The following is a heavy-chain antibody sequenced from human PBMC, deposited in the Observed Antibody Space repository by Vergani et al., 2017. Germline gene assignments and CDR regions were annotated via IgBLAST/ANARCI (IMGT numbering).Heavy chain of an antibody. CDR1: GYSISSGYF. Sequence: QVQLQESGPRLVKPSETLSLICSVSGYSISSGYFWGWIRQSPGKGLEWLGTIDRTGRTHLSPSLKSRLTISVDTTKNQFSLRLTSATAADTAVYFCARGRKMVASRVWCYYYYMDVWGKGTTVTVSS. D-gene: IGHD1-14*01. V-gene: IGHV4-38-2*02. CDR2: IDRTGRT. CDR3: ARGRKMVASRVWCYYYYMDV. J-gene: IGHJ6*03.